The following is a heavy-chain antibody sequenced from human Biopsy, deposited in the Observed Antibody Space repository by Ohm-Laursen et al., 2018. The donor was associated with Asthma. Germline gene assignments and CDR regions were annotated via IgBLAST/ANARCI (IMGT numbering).Heavy chain of an antibody. CDR3: VRDGTDDAFDI. CDR1: GFSFSNFA. CDR2: ISKDASTQ. J-gene: IGHJ3*02. V-gene: IGHV3-30*01. Sequence: SLRLSCAASGFSFSNFAIHWVRQTPGKGLEWVGVISKDASTQDYADSVKGRFTVARDNSKNTLDLQMNSLREEDTAVYYCVRDGTDDAFDIWGQGTVVSVSS. D-gene: IGHD1-1*01.